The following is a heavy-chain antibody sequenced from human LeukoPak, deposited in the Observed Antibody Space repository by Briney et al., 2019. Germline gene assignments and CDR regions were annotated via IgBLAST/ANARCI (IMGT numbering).Heavy chain of an antibody. CDR1: GGTFNTYA. CDR2: IIPIFGTA. CDR3: AGDQSSSWYNVFDY. Sequence: VASVKVSCKASGGTFNTYAISWVRQAPGQGLEWMGGIIPIFGTANYAQKFQGRVTITADESTSTAYMELSSLRSEDTAVYYCAGDQSSSWYNVFDYWGQGTLVTVSS. J-gene: IGHJ4*02. V-gene: IGHV1-69*13. D-gene: IGHD6-13*01.